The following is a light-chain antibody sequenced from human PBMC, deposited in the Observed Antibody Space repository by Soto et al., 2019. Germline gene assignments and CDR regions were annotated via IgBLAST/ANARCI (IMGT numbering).Light chain of an antibody. J-gene: IGKJ4*01. CDR1: QDISTL. CDR2: GAS. V-gene: IGKV1D-12*01. Sequence: DIQMTQSPSSVSASIGDTVTITCRASQDISTLLAWYQQKPGKATKLLIYGASTLESGVPSRFSGRGSGTDFTLTVSSLQHEDFATYFCQQADGFPLTFGGGTKVEIK. CDR3: QQADGFPLT.